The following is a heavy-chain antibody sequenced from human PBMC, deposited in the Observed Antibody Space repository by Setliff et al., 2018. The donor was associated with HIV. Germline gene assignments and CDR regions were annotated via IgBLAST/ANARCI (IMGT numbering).Heavy chain of an antibody. V-gene: IGHV4-61*02. CDR2: IYASGRT. Sequence: PSETLSLTCNVSGGSISSDSYFWSWIRQPAGKGLEWIGRIYASGRTNCNSSLRSRVTMSVDTSKSQFSLKLNSVAAADTAVYYCARVFPPIRGAPFGTPPGAFDIWGQGTMVTVSS. D-gene: IGHD2-15*01. CDR1: GGSISSDSYF. CDR3: ARVFPPIRGAPFGTPPGAFDI. J-gene: IGHJ3*02.